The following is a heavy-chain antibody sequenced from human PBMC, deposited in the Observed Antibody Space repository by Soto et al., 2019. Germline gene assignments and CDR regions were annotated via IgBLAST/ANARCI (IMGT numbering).Heavy chain of an antibody. CDR1: GYSFTSYW. V-gene: IGHV5-51*01. CDR2: IYPGDSDT. Sequence: PGESLKISCKGSGYSFTSYWIGWVRQMPGKDLEWMGIIYPGDSDTRYSPSFQGHVTISADKSISTAYLQWSSLKASDTAMYYCARTSMQIRGYRYAHGGMDFWGEATTVTVS. D-gene: IGHD5-18*01. J-gene: IGHJ6*02. CDR3: ARTSMQIRGYRYAHGGMDF.